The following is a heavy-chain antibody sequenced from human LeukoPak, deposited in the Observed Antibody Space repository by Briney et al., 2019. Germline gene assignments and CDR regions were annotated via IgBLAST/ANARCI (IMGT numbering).Heavy chain of an antibody. CDR1: GGSISYYY. CDR2: IYYTGSS. J-gene: IGHJ4*02. D-gene: IGHD2-8*01. CDR3: ARGMTLPDY. V-gene: IGHV4-59*01. Sequence: SETLSLTCTVSGGSISYYYWSWILQRPGKGLESIGHIYYTGSSNYNPSLKSRVTISVDTSKNQSSLKVSSVPAADTAVYYCARGMTLPDYWGQGTLVTVSS.